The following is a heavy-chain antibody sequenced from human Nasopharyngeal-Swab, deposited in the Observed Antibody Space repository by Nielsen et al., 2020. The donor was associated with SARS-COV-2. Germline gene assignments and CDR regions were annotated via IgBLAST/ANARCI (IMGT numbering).Heavy chain of an antibody. J-gene: IGHJ4*02. V-gene: IGHV4-39*07. Sequence: SETLSLTCTVSGGSISSSTYYWGRIRQPPGNGLEWIGHNYYSGSTYYNPSRKSRVTISLDTSKHQFSLRLSSVTAANTAVYYCPRIWSSEFWTGYYDYWGQGILVTVSS. CDR2: NYYSGST. D-gene: IGHD3/OR15-3a*01. CDR3: PRIWSSEFWTGYYDY. CDR1: GGSISSSTYY.